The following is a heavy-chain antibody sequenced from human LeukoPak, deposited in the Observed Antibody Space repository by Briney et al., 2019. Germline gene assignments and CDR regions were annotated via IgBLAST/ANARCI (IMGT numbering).Heavy chain of an antibody. CDR1: GYPFTRYY. D-gene: IGHD2-2*02. V-gene: IGHV1-18*01. CDR3: ESDGLSYTNPNNWFDP. CDR2: ISAYNGDT. J-gene: IGHJ5*02. Sequence: ASVKVSCKASGYPFTRYYINWVRQAPGQGLEGMGWISAYNGDTNYAQNLQGRVTMTTDTSKDTAYMELRSLSSDDTAVYYCESDGLSYTNPNNWFDPWGQGTLVTVSS.